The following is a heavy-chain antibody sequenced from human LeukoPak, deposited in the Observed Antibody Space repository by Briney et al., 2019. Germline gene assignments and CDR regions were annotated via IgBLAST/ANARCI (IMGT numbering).Heavy chain of an antibody. CDR1: GGSISSNY. J-gene: IGHJ6*02. D-gene: IGHD5-12*01. CDR3: ATEVAPSDHYYYYGMDV. V-gene: IGHV4-59*01. CDR2: IHYSGRT. Sequence: SETLSLTCTVSGGSISSNYWSWVRQPPGKGLEWIGYIHYSGRTNYNPSLKSRATISVDTSKNQFSLKLSSVTAADTAVYYCATEVAPSDHYYYYGMDVWGQGTTVTVSS.